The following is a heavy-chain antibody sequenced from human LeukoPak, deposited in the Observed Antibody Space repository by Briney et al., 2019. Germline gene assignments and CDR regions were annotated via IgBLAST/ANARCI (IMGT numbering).Heavy chain of an antibody. V-gene: IGHV3-30-3*01. CDR1: GFTFSSYA. Sequence: GGSLRLSCAASGFTFSSYAMHWVRQAPGKGLEWVAVISYDGSNKYYADFVKGRFTISRDNSKNTLYLQMNSLRAEDTAVYYCARRSGSFVWGQGTLVTVSS. J-gene: IGHJ4*02. CDR2: ISYDGSNK. CDR3: ARRSGSFV. D-gene: IGHD1-26*01.